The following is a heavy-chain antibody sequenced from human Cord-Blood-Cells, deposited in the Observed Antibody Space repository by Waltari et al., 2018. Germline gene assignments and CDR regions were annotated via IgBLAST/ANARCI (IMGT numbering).Heavy chain of an antibody. CDR3: ARGAARDAFDI. J-gene: IGHJ3*02. D-gene: IGHD6-6*01. Sequence: QVQLQESGPGLVKPSETLSLTCTVPGGPFGGYYWSWIRQPPGKGLEWIGYIYYSGSTNYNPSLKSRVTISVDTSKNQFSLKLSSVTAADTAVYYCARGAARDAFDIWGQGTMVTVSS. V-gene: IGHV4-59*01. CDR2: IYYSGST. CDR1: GGPFGGYY.